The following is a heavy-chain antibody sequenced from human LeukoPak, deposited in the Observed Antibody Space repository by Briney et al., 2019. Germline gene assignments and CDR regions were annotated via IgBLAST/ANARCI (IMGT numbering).Heavy chain of an antibody. Sequence: PSETLSLTCAVSGDSINSSNWWGWVRQPPGKGLEWIGSIYYSGSTYYNPSLKSRVTISVDTSKNQFSLKLSSVTAADTAVYYCAREVGQQLAPEYFQHWGQGTLVTVSS. V-gene: IGHV4-4*02. CDR3: AREVGQQLAPEYFQH. CDR2: IYYSGST. D-gene: IGHD6-13*01. CDR1: GDSINSSNW. J-gene: IGHJ1*01.